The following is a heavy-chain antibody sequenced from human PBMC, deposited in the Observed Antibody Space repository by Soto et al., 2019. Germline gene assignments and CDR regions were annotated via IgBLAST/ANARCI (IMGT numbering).Heavy chain of an antibody. V-gene: IGHV4-39*01. CDR1: GGSIRSSSYY. CDR2: VYYSGST. J-gene: IGHJ6*02. D-gene: IGHD2-21*01. CDR3: ARQSILGRRDYYHGMDV. Sequence: SETLSLTCTVSGGSIRSSSYYWVWIRQPPGKGLEWIGSVYYSGSTYSNPSLKSRVTISADTSKNQFSLKLTSVTAADTAVYYCARQSILGRRDYYHGMDVWGQGTTVTVSS.